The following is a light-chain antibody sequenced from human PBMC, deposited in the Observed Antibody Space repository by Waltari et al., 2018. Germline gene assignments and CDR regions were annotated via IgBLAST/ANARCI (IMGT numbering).Light chain of an antibody. V-gene: IGKV3-15*01. CDR3: QQYNNWPPMYT. CDR2: GAS. CDR1: QNVRSN. Sequence: IVLTQSPATLSVSPGDRATLSCRASQNVRSNIGWYQQKPGQPPRLLIYGASSRATDISARFSGSGSGTEFTLTSSSLQSEDFAVYYCQQYNNWPPMYTFGQGTKLEIK. J-gene: IGKJ2*01.